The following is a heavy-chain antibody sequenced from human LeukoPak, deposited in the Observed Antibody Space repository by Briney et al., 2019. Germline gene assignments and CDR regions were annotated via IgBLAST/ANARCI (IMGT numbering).Heavy chain of an antibody. CDR2: IPTSGGIT. CDR1: GFSFSTYG. V-gene: IGHV3-23*01. J-gene: IGHJ4*02. D-gene: IGHD2-15*01. Sequence: TVGCLRLSCADSGFSFSTYGMSWVRQAPGKGLEWVSGIPTSGGITYYADSVKGRFTSSRDNSKNTLYLQLHSLRGDDTAVYYCAREPPCSGGDCYFTGFDCWGQGTLVTVSS. CDR3: AREPPCSGGDCYFTGFDC.